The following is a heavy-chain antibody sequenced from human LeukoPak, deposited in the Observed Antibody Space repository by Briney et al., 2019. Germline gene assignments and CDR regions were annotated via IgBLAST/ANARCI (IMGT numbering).Heavy chain of an antibody. D-gene: IGHD3-16*01. CDR2: ISWNSGSI. J-gene: IGHJ6*02. CDR3: AKDIWGAQNYYYYGMDV. V-gene: IGHV3-9*01. Sequence: PGGSLRLSCAASGFTFDDYAMHWVRHAPGKGLEWVSGISWNSGSIGYADSVKGRFTISRDNAKNSLYLQMNSLRAEDTALYYCAKDIWGAQNYYYYGMDVWGQGTTVTVSS. CDR1: GFTFDDYA.